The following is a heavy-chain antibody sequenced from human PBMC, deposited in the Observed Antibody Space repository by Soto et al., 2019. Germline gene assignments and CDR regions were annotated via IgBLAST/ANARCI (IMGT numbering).Heavy chain of an antibody. CDR3: AGGSSKSWFDP. Sequence: PSETLSLTCTVSGGSIRSDGYYWSWIRQHPGKGLEWIGYIYYSGSTYYNPSLKSRVSISADTSNNQFSLKLTYVTAADTAVYYCAGGSSKSWFDPWGQGTLVTVSS. CDR1: GGSIRSDGYY. D-gene: IGHD6-6*01. V-gene: IGHV4-31*03. CDR2: IYYSGST. J-gene: IGHJ5*02.